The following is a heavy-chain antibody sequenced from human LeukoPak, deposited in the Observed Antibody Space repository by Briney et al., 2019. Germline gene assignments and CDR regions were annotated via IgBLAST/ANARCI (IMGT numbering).Heavy chain of an antibody. CDR2: IYYSGST. CDR1: GGSISSSSYY. J-gene: IGHJ4*02. V-gene: IGHV4-39*01. Sequence: PSETLSLTCTVSGGSISSSSYYWGWIRQPPGKGLEWIGSIYYSGSTYYNPSLKSRVTISADTSKNQFSLKLSSVTAADTAVYYCARTTRDFDYWGQGTLVTVSS. CDR3: ARTTRDFDY. D-gene: IGHD1-1*01.